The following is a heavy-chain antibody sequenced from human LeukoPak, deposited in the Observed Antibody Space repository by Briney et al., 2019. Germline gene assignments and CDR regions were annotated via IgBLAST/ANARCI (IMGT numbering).Heavy chain of an antibody. CDR2: IYYSGST. CDR3: ARQENWNDHFDY. J-gene: IGHJ4*02. V-gene: IGHV4-61*01. Sequence: SQTLSLTCTVSGGSISSGSYYWSWIRQPPGKGLEWIGYIYYSGSTNYNPSLKSRVTISVDTSKNQFSLKLSSVTAADTAVYYCARQENWNDHFDYWGQGTLVTVSS. D-gene: IGHD1-1*01. CDR1: GGSISSGSYY.